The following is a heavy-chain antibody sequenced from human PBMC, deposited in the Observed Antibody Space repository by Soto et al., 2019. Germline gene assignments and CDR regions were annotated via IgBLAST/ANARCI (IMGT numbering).Heavy chain of an antibody. D-gene: IGHD1-26*01. V-gene: IGHV4-59*12. Sequence: SETLSLTCTVSGGSISSYYWSWIRQPPGKGLEWIGNVYYNGSTNYNASLKSRLTISVDTSNNQFSLKLKSVTAADTAVYYCARLSGSYNDRYFDNWGQGTLVTVSS. CDR3: ARLSGSYNDRYFDN. J-gene: IGHJ4*02. CDR1: GGSISSYY. CDR2: VYYNGST.